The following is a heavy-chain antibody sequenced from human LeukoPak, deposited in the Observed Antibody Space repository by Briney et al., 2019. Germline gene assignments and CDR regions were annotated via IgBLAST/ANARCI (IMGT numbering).Heavy chain of an antibody. J-gene: IGHJ4*02. CDR2: INPNSGGT. CDR1: GYTFTGYY. Sequence: ASVKVSCKASGYTFTGYYMHWVRQAPGQGLEGMGWINPNSGGTNYAQKFGGRVTMTRDRSISTAYMELSRRRSDDTAVDNCARVTYDYGHQRVYYFDYWGQGTLATVSS. V-gene: IGHV1-2*02. D-gene: IGHD4-17*01. CDR3: ARVTYDYGHQRVYYFDY.